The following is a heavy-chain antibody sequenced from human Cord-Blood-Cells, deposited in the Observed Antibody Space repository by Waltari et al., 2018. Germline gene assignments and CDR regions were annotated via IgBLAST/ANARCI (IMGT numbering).Heavy chain of an antibody. J-gene: IGHJ2*01. CDR2: INSDGSST. Sequence: EVQLVESGGGLVQPGGSLRLSCAASGFAFSSYWMHWVRQAPGKGLVWVSRINSDGSSTSYADSVKGRFTISRDNAKNTLYLQMNSLRAEDTAVYYCARGTNWGFRYFDLWGRGTLVTVSS. V-gene: IGHV3-74*01. CDR1: GFAFSSYW. D-gene: IGHD7-27*01. CDR3: ARGTNWGFRYFDL.